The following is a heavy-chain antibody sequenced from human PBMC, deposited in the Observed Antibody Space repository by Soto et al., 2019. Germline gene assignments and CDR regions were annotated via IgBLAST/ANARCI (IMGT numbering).Heavy chain of an antibody. V-gene: IGHV4-4*02. CDR1: GGSVSSKKW. J-gene: IGHJ3*02. CDR3: ASYVGTGGYGAFDI. Sequence: SETLSLTCALSGGSVSSKKWWTWVRQTPGKGLEWIGEIFHRGDTNYNAFLKSRVTLSIDKSRNQVSLTLTSVTAADTAVYYCASYVGTGGYGAFDIWGQGTVVTVSS. CDR2: IFHRGDT. D-gene: IGHD3-16*01.